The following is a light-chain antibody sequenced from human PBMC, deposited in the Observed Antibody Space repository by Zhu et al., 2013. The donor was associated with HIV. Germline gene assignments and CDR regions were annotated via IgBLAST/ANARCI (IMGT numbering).Light chain of an antibody. Sequence: EIVLTQSPVTLSLSPGERATLSCRASQSVANSLAWYQQKPRPGSHGSSSMMHPGGATGIPARFSGSGSGTDFTLTISSLEPEDFTVYYCQQRSKWPPFTFGQGTKLEIK. CDR1: QSVANS. V-gene: IGKV3-11*01. CDR3: QQRSKWPPFT. J-gene: IGKJ2*01. CDR2: MHP.